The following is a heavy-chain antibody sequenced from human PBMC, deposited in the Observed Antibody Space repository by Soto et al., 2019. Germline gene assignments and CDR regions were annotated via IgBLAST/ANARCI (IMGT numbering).Heavy chain of an antibody. CDR2: IWYDGSNK. Sequence: PGGSLRLSCAASGFIFSSYGMHWVRQAPGKGLEWVAVIWYDGSNKYYADSVKGRFTISRDNSKNTLYLQMNSLRAEDTAVYYCARPAYDILTGYSSSGPLDPWGQGTLVTVS. J-gene: IGHJ5*02. D-gene: IGHD3-9*01. V-gene: IGHV3-33*01. CDR3: ARPAYDILTGYSSSGPLDP. CDR1: GFIFSSYG.